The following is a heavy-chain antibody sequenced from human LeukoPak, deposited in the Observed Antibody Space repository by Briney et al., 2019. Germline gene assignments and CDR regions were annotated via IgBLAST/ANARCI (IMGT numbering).Heavy chain of an antibody. CDR3: AKDNGIAVAGGLVDY. V-gene: IGHV3-9*01. J-gene: IGHJ4*02. D-gene: IGHD6-19*01. Sequence: GGSLRLSCAASGFTFSSYWMSWVRQAPGKGLEWVSGISWNSGSIGYADSVKGRFTISRDNAKNSLYLQMNSLRAEDTALYYCAKDNGIAVAGGLVDYWGQGTLVTVSS. CDR1: GFTFSSYW. CDR2: ISWNSGSI.